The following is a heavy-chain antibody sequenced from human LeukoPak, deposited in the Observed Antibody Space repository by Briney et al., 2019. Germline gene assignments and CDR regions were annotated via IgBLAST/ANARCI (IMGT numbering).Heavy chain of an antibody. J-gene: IGHJ6*03. CDR3: ATGFFYDYYMDL. D-gene: IGHD3-10*01. CDR2: ISGSGGST. CDR1: GFTFSSYA. Sequence: GGSLRLSCAASGFTFSSYAMSWVRQAPGKGLEWVSAISGSGGSTYYADSVKGRFTISRDNAKKTLYLQMNSLRAEDTAVYYCATGFFYDYYMDLWGKGTTVTVSS. V-gene: IGHV3-23*01.